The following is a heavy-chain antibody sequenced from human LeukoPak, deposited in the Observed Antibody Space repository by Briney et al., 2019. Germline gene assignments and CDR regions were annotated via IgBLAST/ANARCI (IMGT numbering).Heavy chain of an antibody. CDR3: ARDLNPRGSYRYAWFDP. CDR1: GGSISSYY. Sequence: PSETLSLTCAASGGSISSYYWSWIRQPPGKGLEWIGYIYYSGSTNYNPSLKSRVTMSVDTSKNQFSLKLSSVTAADTAVYYCARDLNPRGSYRYAWFDPWGQGTLVTVSS. V-gene: IGHV4-59*12. CDR2: IYYSGST. D-gene: IGHD3-16*02. J-gene: IGHJ5*02.